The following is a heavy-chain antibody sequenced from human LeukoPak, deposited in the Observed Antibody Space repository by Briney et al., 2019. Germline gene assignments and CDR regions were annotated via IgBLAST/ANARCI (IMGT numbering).Heavy chain of an antibody. CDR2: IRYDGSNK. D-gene: IGHD6-13*01. V-gene: IGHV3-30*02. CDR3: AKDYGWIAAAGQHFDY. Sequence: GGSLRLSCAASGFTFSSYGLHWVRQAPGKGLEWVAFIRYDGSNKYYADSVKGRFTISRDNSKNTLYLQMNSLRAEDTAVYYCAKDYGWIAAAGQHFDYWGQGTLVTVSS. CDR1: GFTFSSYG. J-gene: IGHJ4*02.